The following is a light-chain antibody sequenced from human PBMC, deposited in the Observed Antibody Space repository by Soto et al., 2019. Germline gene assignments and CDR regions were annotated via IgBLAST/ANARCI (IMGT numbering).Light chain of an antibody. CDR2: EVS. V-gene: IGLV2-8*01. Sequence: QSALTQPPSASGSPGQSVTISCTGTSSDVGGYNYVSWYQQHPGKAPKLMIYEVSKRPSGVPDRFSGSKSGNTASLTVSGLQAADEADYFCSSYAGNTNAVFGGGTKVTVL. CDR3: SSYAGNTNAV. J-gene: IGLJ2*01. CDR1: SSDVGGYNY.